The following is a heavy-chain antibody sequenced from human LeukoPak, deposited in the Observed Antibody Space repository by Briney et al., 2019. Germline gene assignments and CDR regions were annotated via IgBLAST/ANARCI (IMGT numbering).Heavy chain of an antibody. V-gene: IGHV1-18*01. CDR3: ASEDPAHIN. CDR1: GYSFTNYG. CDR2: ISAYNGHT. J-gene: IGHJ4*02. Sequence: ASVKVSCKASGYSFTNYGINWVRQAPGQGLEWMGWISAYNGHTNYAQKLQGRVTMTTDTSTSTAYMELRSLRSDDTAVYYCASEDPAHINWGQGTLVTVSS.